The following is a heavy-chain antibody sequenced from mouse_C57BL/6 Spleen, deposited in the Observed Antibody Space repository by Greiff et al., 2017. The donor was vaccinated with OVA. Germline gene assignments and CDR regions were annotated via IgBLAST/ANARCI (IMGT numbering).Heavy chain of an antibody. J-gene: IGHJ3*01. Sequence: QVQLKESGPGLVQPSQSLSITCTVSGFSLTSYGVHWVRQSPGQGLEWLGVIWSGGSTDYNAAFISRLSISKDNSKSQVFFKMNSLQADDTAIDYCASSIYYDYDGFAYWGQGTLVTVSA. V-gene: IGHV2-2*01. CDR3: ASSIYYDYDGFAY. D-gene: IGHD2-4*01. CDR1: GFSLTSYG. CDR2: IWSGGST.